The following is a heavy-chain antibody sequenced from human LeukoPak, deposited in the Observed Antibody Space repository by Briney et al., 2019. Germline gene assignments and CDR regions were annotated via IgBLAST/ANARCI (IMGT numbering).Heavy chain of an antibody. D-gene: IGHD3-10*01. CDR3: AKSGYVTMVRGVRLFDY. CDR2: ISGSGGST. V-gene: IGHV3-23*01. J-gene: IGHJ4*02. CDR1: GFTFSSYA. Sequence: PGGSLRLSCAASGFTFSSYAMSWVRQAPGKGLEWVSAISGSGGSTYYADSVKGRFTISRDNSKNTLYLQMNSLRAEDTAVYYCAKSGYVTMVRGVRLFDYWGQGTLVTVSS.